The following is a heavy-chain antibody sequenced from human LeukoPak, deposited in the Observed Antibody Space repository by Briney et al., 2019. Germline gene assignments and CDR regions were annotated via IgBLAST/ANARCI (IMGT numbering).Heavy chain of an antibody. V-gene: IGHV3-23*01. CDR3: AKIFHTDGYYLGEHLCDA. CDR1: GFTFNNYA. Sequence: GGSLRLSCAASGFTFNNYAMSWVRQAPGKGPEWLSAISGSGGSTTDADSVKGRFTTSRDNSKSTLYLQMNSLRAEDTAIYYCAKIFHTDGYYLGEHLCDAWGQGTLVTVSS. J-gene: IGHJ5*02. CDR2: ISGSGGST. D-gene: IGHD3-22*01.